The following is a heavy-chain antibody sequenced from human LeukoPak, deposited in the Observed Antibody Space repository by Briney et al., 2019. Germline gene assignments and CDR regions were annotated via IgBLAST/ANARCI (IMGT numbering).Heavy chain of an antibody. J-gene: IGHJ4*02. CDR1: GGSISSSSYY. CDR2: IYYSGST. Sequence: PSETLSLTCTVSGGSISSSSYYWGWIRQPPGKGLEWIGSIYYSGSTYYNPSLKSRVTISVDTSKNQFSLKLSSVTAADTAVYYCARHDFIYVGMATIGYWGQGTLVTVSS. V-gene: IGHV4-39*01. D-gene: IGHD5-24*01. CDR3: ARHDFIYVGMATIGY.